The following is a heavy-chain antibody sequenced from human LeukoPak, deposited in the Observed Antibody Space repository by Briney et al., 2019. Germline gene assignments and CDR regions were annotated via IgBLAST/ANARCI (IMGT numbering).Heavy chain of an antibody. J-gene: IGHJ4*02. Sequence: GGSLRLSCAASGFTFSAYSMNWVRQAPGKGREWISYIGISSGNTKYEDSVKGRFTISGDKAKNSLYLQMNSLRVEDTAVYYCARDYKYAFDNWGQGTLVTVSS. V-gene: IGHV3-48*01. D-gene: IGHD5-24*01. CDR2: IGISSGNT. CDR1: GFTFSAYS. CDR3: ARDYKYAFDN.